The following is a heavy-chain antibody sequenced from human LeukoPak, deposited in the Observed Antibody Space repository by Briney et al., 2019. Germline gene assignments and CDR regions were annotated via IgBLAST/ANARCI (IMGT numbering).Heavy chain of an antibody. V-gene: IGHV4-59*08. Sequence: PSETLSLTCTVSGGSISSYYWSWIRQPPGKGLEWIGYIYYSGSTNYNPSLKSRVTISVDTSKNQFSLKLSSVTAADTAVYYCARHLFPRNPFDYWGQGTLVTVSS. J-gene: IGHJ4*02. CDR2: IYYSGST. D-gene: IGHD2-21*01. CDR1: GGSISSYY. CDR3: ARHLFPRNPFDY.